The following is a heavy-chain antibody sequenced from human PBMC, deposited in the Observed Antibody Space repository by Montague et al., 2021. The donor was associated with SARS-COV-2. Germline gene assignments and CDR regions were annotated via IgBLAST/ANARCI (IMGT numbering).Heavy chain of an antibody. Sequence: SETLSLTCTVHGGSISTYPWSWIRQPAGKALEWIGRINSNGDTTYNPSLKSRVTMSVDTSKNQFSLKMTSVTAADTAIYYCARGSGQYYSPFDIWGQGNPVIVSS. CDR3: ARGSGQYYSPFDI. CDR1: GGSISTYP. J-gene: IGHJ4*02. D-gene: IGHD2-15*01. CDR2: INSNGDT. V-gene: IGHV4-4*07.